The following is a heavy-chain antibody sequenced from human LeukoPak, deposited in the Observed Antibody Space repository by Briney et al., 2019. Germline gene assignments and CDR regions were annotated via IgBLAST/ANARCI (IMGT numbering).Heavy chain of an antibody. V-gene: IGHV1-69*04. D-gene: IGHD2-15*01. J-gene: IGHJ1*01. CDR1: GGTFSSYT. CDR3: ARDRCSGGSCYSAEYFQH. Sequence: GASVKVSCKASGGTFSSYTISWVRRAPGQGLEWMGRIIPILGIANYAQKFQGRVTITADKSTSTAYMELSSLRSEDTAVYYCARDRCSGGSCYSAEYFQHWGQGTLVTVSS. CDR2: IIPILGIA.